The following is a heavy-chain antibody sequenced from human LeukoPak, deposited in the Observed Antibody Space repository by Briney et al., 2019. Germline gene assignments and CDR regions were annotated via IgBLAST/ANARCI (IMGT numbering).Heavy chain of an antibody. Sequence: SETLSLTCTVSGGSFSSHYWSWIRQPPGKGLEWIGYIYYSGSTNYNPSLKSRVTISVDTSKNQFSLKLSSVTAADTAVYYCARGSFEKGENYRNYYYYYYIDVWGKGTTVTGSS. V-gene: IGHV4-59*11. D-gene: IGHD1-14*01. CDR3: ARGSFEKGENYRNYYYYYYIDV. CDR1: GGSFSSHY. J-gene: IGHJ6*03. CDR2: IYYSGST.